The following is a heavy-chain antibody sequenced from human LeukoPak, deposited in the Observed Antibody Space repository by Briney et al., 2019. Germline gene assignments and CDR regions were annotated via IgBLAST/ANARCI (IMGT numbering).Heavy chain of an antibody. Sequence: SETLSLTCAGYGGSFSGYYWSWIRQPPRKGLEWIGEINHSGSTNYNPSLKSRVHISVATSKNQFSLKLSSVTAADTAVYYCARGAILWFGELFRRYNGFDPWGQGTLVTVSS. J-gene: IGHJ5*02. D-gene: IGHD3-10*01. V-gene: IGHV4-34*01. CDR2: INHSGST. CDR1: GGSFSGYY. CDR3: ARGAILWFGELFRRYNGFDP.